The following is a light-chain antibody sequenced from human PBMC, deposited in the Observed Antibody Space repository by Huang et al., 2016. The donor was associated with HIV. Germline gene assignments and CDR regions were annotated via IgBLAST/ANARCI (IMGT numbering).Light chain of an antibody. V-gene: IGKV3-15*01. CDR2: AAS. J-gene: IGKJ3*01. CDR3: QKYNNCYS. Sequence: EIVMTQSPATLSVSPGERATLSCRASQSLSRNLAWYQQKPGQGPRLLIYAASTRATGIPDRFSGRGYGTEFTLTISSLQSEDFAIYYCQKYNNCYSFGPGTKVDIK. CDR1: QSLSRN.